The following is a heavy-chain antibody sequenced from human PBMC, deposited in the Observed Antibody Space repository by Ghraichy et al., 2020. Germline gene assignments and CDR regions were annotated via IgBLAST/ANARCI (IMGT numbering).Heavy chain of an antibody. CDR1: GFTFDDYA. CDR3: AKVRLAARPLGSAFDI. V-gene: IGHV3-9*01. Sequence: GGSLRLSCVASGFTFDDYAMHWVRQAPGKGLEWVSGISWNSNSISSADSVKGRFTISRDNAKNSLYLEMNSLRAEDTALYYCAKVRLAARPLGSAFDIWGQGTMVTVSS. J-gene: IGHJ3*02. CDR2: ISWNSNSI. D-gene: IGHD6-6*01.